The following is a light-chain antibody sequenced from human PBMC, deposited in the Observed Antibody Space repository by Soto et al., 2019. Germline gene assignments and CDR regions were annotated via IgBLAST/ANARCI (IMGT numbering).Light chain of an antibody. Sequence: QSALTQPASVSGSPGQSITISCTGTSSDVGGYNYVSWYQQHPGKAPKHMIYDVSNRPSGVSNRFSGSKSGNTASLTISGLQAEDEADYYCSSYTSSSTPYVVFGGGTKVTVL. J-gene: IGLJ2*01. CDR2: DVS. V-gene: IGLV2-14*01. CDR1: SSDVGGYNY. CDR3: SSYTSSSTPYVV.